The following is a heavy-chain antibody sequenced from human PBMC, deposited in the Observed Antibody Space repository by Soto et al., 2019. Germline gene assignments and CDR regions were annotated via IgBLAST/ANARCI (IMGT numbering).Heavy chain of an antibody. CDR2: ISGTGDRT. CDR3: ARAYCSGGNCYSGPDP. V-gene: IGHV3-23*01. D-gene: IGHD2-15*01. Sequence: GGSLRLSCAASGFTFSSHAMSWVRQAPGKGLEWVSGISGTGDRTFYADSVKGRLTISRDNSKNTLYLQMNSLGAEDTALYYCARAYCSGGNCYSGPDPWGQGT. J-gene: IGHJ5*02. CDR1: GFTFSSHA.